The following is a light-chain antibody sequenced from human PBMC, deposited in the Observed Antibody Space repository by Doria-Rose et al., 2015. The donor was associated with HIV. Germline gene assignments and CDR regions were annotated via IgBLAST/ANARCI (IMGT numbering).Light chain of an antibody. CDR3: HQYGSSWT. J-gene: IGKJ1*01. Sequence: EIVMTQSPGTLSLSPGERATLSCRASQSFSSTYLAWYQQKPGQSPSLLIYDRSTMATGITDRFSASGSGTDFTLTINRLKPEDFALYYWHQYGSSWTFGQGTKVEI. CDR1: QSFSSTY. CDR2: DRS. V-gene: IGKV3-20*01.